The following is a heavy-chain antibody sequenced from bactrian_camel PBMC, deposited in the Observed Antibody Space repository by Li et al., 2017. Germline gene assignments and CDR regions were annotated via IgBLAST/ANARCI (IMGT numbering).Heavy chain of an antibody. CDR3: AADSQMTPDMWLIRHNIKTVRF. CDR1: GPTSEIYC. D-gene: IGHD1*01. J-gene: IGHJ4*01. CDR2: VNTGVGDYVT. V-gene: IGHV3S42*01. Sequence: DVQLVESGGGSVQAGGSLRLSCEASGPTSEIYCMGWFRDVPGKGREGIAAVNTGVGDYVTRYADFVKGRFTISEGNAKNTLNLQMSSLKPEDTAMYYCAADSQMTPDMWLIRHNIKTVRFRGQGTQVTVS.